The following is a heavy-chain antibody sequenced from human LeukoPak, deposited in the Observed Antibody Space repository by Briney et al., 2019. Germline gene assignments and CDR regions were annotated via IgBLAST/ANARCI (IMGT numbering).Heavy chain of an antibody. CDR3: AKDGGLWVSAHWGDS. D-gene: IGHD7-27*01. CDR2: ITTSDGNT. J-gene: IGHJ4*02. CDR1: GITFSTYA. V-gene: IGHV3-23*01. Sequence: PGGSLRLSCVASGITFSTYAMSWVRQAPGKGLEWVSTITTSDGNTYYADSVKGRFTVSRDNSKNTLFLQMNSLRAEDTAVYYCAKDGGLWVSAHWGDSWGRGTLVTVSS.